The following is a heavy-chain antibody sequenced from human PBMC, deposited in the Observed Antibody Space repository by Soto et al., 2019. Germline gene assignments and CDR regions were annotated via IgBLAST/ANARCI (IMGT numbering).Heavy chain of an antibody. J-gene: IGHJ4*02. CDR2: INHSGST. CDR3: ARGLYSSSPFDY. V-gene: IGHV4-39*07. D-gene: IGHD6-13*01. CDR1: GGSISSGGYY. Sequence: SETLSLTCTVSGGSISSGGYYWSWIRQPPGKGLEWIGEINHSGSTNYNPSLKSRVTISVDTSKNQFSLKLSSVTAADTAVYYCARGLYSSSPFDYWGQGTLVTVSS.